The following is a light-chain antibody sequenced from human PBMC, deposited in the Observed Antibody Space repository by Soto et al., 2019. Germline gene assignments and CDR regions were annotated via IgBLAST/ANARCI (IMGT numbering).Light chain of an antibody. V-gene: IGLV4-69*01. J-gene: IGLJ2*01. CDR2: LNGDGSH. CDR1: SGHSIYA. CDR3: QTWGTGIVV. Sequence: QLVRTQSPSASASLGASVKLTCTLSSGHSIYAIAWHQQQPEKGPRYLMKLNGDGSHSKGDGIPDRFSGSSSGAERYLTIYSLQSEDEADYFCQTWGTGIVVFGGGTKLTVL.